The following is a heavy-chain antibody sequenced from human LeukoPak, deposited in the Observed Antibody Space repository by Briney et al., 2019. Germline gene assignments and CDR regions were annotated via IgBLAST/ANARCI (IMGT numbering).Heavy chain of an antibody. Sequence: PGGSLRLSCTASGFTFGDHAMSWFRQAPGKGLEWVAFIGSRVYGGTIEYAASVRGRFTISRDDSRSIAYLQMNSLKTDDTAVYYCTRSMGIATAGTFYYFDSWGQGTLVTVSS. V-gene: IGHV3-49*03. CDR2: IGSRVYGGTI. J-gene: IGHJ4*02. CDR3: TRSMGIATAGTFYYFDS. D-gene: IGHD6-13*01. CDR1: GFTFGDHA.